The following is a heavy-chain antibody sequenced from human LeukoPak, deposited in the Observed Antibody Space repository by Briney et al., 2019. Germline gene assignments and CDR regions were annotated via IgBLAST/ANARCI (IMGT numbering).Heavy chain of an antibody. V-gene: IGHV3-74*01. D-gene: IGHD2-2*01. J-gene: IGHJ4*02. CDR2: IKTDGSTT. CDR1: GFTFSSSW. Sequence: GGSLRLSCAVSGFTFSSSWMHWVRQAPGKGLVWVSHIKTDGSTTAYADSVKGRFTISRDNAKNTLYLQMISLRAEDTGVYYCARGNQQLPRSSPDYWGQGTQITVSS. CDR3: ARGNQQLPRSSPDY.